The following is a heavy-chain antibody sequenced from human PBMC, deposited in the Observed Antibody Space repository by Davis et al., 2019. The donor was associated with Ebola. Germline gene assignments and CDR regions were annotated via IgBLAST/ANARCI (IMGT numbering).Heavy chain of an antibody. J-gene: IGHJ3*01. CDR1: GFTFSSYA. CDR3: AKEFYSGHHGFDV. V-gene: IGHV3-23*01. D-gene: IGHD4-23*01. Sequence: GESLKISCAASGFTFSSYAMTWVRQAPGKVLEWVSAISGSGGSTYYADSVKGRFTISRDNSKNTLYLQMNSLRAEDTAIYYCAKEFYSGHHGFDVWGQGTLVTVSS. CDR2: ISGSGGST.